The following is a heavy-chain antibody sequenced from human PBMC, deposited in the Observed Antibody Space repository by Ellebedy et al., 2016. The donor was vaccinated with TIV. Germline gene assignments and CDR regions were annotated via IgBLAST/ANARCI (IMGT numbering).Heavy chain of an antibody. CDR2: MYATGVT. V-gene: IGHV4-59*08. Sequence: MPSETLSLTCTVSGGSITSYDWSWIRRPPGKGLEWIGYMYATGVTKNNPSLKSRVTISGDTSKNQFSLKLSSVTAADTAVYYCAKHKGTAYDYWGQGILVTVSS. J-gene: IGHJ4*02. CDR1: GGSITSYD. CDR3: AKHKGTAYDY.